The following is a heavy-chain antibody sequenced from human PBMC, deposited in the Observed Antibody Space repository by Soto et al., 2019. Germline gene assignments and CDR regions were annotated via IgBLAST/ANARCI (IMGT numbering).Heavy chain of an antibody. J-gene: IGHJ4*02. V-gene: IGHV3-33*01. CDR2: IWYDGSNK. CDR3: ARETYYYDSSGPSYFDY. Sequence: GGSLRLSCGASGFTFSSYGMHWVRQAPGKGLEWVAVIWYDGSNKYYVDSVKGRFTISRDNSKNTLYLQMNSLRAEDTAVYYCARETYYYDSSGPSYFDYWGQGTRVTVSS. CDR1: GFTFSSYG. D-gene: IGHD3-22*01.